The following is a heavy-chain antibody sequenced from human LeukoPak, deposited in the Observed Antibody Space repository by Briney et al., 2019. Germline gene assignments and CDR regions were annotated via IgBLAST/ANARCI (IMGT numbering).Heavy chain of an antibody. CDR3: AKDIVGALDY. CDR1: GFTYSSYA. Sequence: GGSLRLSCATSGFTYSSYAMSWVRQAPGKGLEWVSAISGSGGSTYYADSVKGRFTISRDNSKNTLYLQMNSLRAEDTAVYYCAKDIVGALDYWGQGTLVTVSS. V-gene: IGHV3-23*01. D-gene: IGHD1-26*01. J-gene: IGHJ4*02. CDR2: ISGSGGST.